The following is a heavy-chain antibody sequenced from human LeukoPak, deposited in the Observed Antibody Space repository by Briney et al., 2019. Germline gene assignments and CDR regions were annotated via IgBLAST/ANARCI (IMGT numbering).Heavy chain of an antibody. CDR2: IYYSGST. CDR3: ARGPGGFGWTPGY. Sequence: SETLSLTCTVSGGSVSSGSYYWSWIRQPPGKGLEWIGYIYYSGSTNYNPSLKSRVTISVDTSKNQFSLKLSSVTAADTAVYYCARGPGGFGWTPGYWGQGTLVTVSS. CDR1: GGSVSSGSYY. V-gene: IGHV4-61*01. D-gene: IGHD6-19*01. J-gene: IGHJ4*02.